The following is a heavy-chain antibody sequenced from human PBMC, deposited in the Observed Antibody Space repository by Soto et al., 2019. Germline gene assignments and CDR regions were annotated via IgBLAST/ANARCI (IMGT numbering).Heavy chain of an antibody. CDR2: FDPEDGET. D-gene: IGHD3-3*01. CDR1: GYTLTELS. V-gene: IGHV1-24*01. Sequence: ASVKVSCKVSGYTLTELSMHWVRQAPGKGLEWMGGFDPEDGETIYAQKFQGRVTMTKDTSTSTAYMELSRLRSEDTAVYYCARDPGYDFWSGYYINAFDIWGQGTMVTVSS. CDR3: ARDPGYDFWSGYYINAFDI. J-gene: IGHJ3*02.